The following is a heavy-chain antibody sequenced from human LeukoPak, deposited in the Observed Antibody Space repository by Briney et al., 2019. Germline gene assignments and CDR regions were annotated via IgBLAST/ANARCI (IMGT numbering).Heavy chain of an antibody. CDR2: ISGSGGSP. D-gene: IGHD3-10*01. CDR3: ANFHSGSYYAPFDY. J-gene: IGHJ4*02. CDR1: GFTFSNAW. Sequence: PGGSLRLSCAASGFTFSNAWMSWVRQAPGKGLEWVSVISGSGGSPDYADSVKGRFIISRDNSKNTLYLQMNSLRADDTAIYYCANFHSGSYYAPFDYWGQGTLVTVSS. V-gene: IGHV3-23*01.